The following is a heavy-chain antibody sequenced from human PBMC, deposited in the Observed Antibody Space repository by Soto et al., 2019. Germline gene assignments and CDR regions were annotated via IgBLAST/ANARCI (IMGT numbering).Heavy chain of an antibody. Sequence: PGGSLRLSCAASGFTFIRYTLNWVRRAPGKGLEWVATSSDRRTGNTHYSDSVRGRFTLSRDYSRNILFLQMDSLRADDTALYYCTTWLTAHFDYWGRGTQVTVSS. J-gene: IGHJ4*02. CDR1: GFTFIRYT. V-gene: IGHV3-23*01. D-gene: IGHD2-21*02. CDR2: SSDRRTGNT. CDR3: TTWLTAHFDY.